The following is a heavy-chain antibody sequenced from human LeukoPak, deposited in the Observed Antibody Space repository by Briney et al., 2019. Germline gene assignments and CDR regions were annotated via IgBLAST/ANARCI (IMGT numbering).Heavy chain of an antibody. Sequence: KSGGSLRLSCAASGFTFSSYSMNWVRQAPGKGLEWVSSISSSSSYIYYADSVKGRFTISRDNAKNSLYLQMNSLRAEDTAVYYCARGPPGLFDYWGQGTLVTVSS. V-gene: IGHV3-21*01. CDR1: GFTFSSYS. CDR3: ARGPPGLFDY. CDR2: ISSSSSYI. D-gene: IGHD3-10*01. J-gene: IGHJ4*02.